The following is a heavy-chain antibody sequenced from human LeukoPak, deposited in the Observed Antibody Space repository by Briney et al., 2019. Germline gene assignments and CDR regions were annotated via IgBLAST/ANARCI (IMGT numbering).Heavy chain of an antibody. D-gene: IGHD2/OR15-2a*01. CDR2: ISGSGGST. V-gene: IGHV3-23*01. J-gene: IGHJ6*03. CDR3: AKGEEFGYYYYMDV. Sequence: PGGSLRLSCAASGFTFSDYSMNWVRQAPGKGLEWVSAISGSGGSTYYADSVKGRFTISRDNSKNTLYLQMNSLRAEDTAVYYCAKGEEFGYYYYMDVWGKGTTVTVSS. CDR1: GFTFSDYS.